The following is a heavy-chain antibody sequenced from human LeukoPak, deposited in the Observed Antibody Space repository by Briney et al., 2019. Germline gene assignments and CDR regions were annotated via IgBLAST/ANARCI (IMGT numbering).Heavy chain of an antibody. CDR2: ISSSSSYI. CDR1: GFTFSSSS. CDR3: ARATSGGISFDY. J-gene: IGHJ4*02. Sequence: PGGSLRLSCAASGFTFSSSSISWVRQAPGKGLEWVSSISSSSSYIYYADSVKGRFTISRDNAKNSLYLQMNSLRAEDTAVYYCARATSGGISFDYWGQGTLVTVSS. D-gene: IGHD1-26*01. V-gene: IGHV3-21*01.